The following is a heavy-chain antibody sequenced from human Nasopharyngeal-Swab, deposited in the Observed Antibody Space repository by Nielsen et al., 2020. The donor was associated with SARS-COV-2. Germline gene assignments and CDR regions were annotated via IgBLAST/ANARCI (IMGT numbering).Heavy chain of an antibody. J-gene: IGHJ6*02. CDR2: IYTSGST. V-gene: IGHV4-61*02. Sequence: SETLSLTCTVSGGSISSGSYYWSWIRQPAGKGLEWTGRIYTSGSTNYNPSLKSRVTISVDTSKNQFSLKLSSVTAADTAVYYCARGRWDRYYYGMDVWGQGTTVTVSS. D-gene: IGHD1-26*01. CDR1: GGSISSGSYY. CDR3: ARGRWDRYYYGMDV.